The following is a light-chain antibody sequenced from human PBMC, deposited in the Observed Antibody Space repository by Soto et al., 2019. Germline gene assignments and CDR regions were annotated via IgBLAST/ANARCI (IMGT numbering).Light chain of an antibody. CDR3: QQYNNWWT. CDR2: GAS. CDR1: QSLSNN. J-gene: IGKJ1*01. V-gene: IGKV3-15*01. Sequence: IVLAQSPGTLSLSPGERATLSCRASQSLSNNIYLAWYQQKPGQAPRLLIYGASTRATGIPARFSGSGSGTELTLTISSLQSEDFAVYYCQQYNNWWTFGQGTKVDIK.